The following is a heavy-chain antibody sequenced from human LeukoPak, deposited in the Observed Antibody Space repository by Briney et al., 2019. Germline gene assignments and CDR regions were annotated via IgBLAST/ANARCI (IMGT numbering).Heavy chain of an antibody. J-gene: IGHJ4*02. V-gene: IGHV1-18*01. Sequence: GASVKVPCRASGYTFTSYGISWVRQAPGQGLEWMGWISAYNGNTNYAQKLQGRVTMTTDTSTSTAYMELRSLRSDDTAVYYCARMGETVTPDLLDYWGQGTLVTVSS. CDR1: GYTFTSYG. CDR2: ISAYNGNT. CDR3: ARMGETVTPDLLDY. D-gene: IGHD4-17*01.